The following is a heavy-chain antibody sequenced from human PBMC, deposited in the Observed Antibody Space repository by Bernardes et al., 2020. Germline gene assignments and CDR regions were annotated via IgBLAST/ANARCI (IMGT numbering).Heavy chain of an antibody. CDR3: ASGVESIAVAGAFDY. CDR2: INPNSGGT. J-gene: IGHJ4*02. CDR1: GYTFTGYY. D-gene: IGHD6-19*01. V-gene: IGHV1-2*06. Sequence: ASVKVSCKASGYTFTGYYMHWVRQAPGQGLEWMGRINPNSGGTNYAQKFQGRVTMTRDTSISTAYMELSRLRSDDTAVYYCASGVESIAVAGAFDYWGQGTLVTVSS.